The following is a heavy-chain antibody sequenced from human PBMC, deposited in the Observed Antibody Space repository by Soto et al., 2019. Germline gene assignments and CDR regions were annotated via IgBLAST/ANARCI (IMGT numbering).Heavy chain of an antibody. Sequence: QVQLVQSGAEVKKPGASVKVSCKASGYTFTSYDINWVRQATGQGLEWMGWMNPNSGNTGYAHKFQGRVNMTRKTSISTAYMELSSLRSEDTAVYYCARGINYYDSGDDAFDIWGQGTMVTVSS. J-gene: IGHJ3*02. CDR3: ARGINYYDSGDDAFDI. CDR2: MNPNSGNT. D-gene: IGHD3-10*01. V-gene: IGHV1-8*01. CDR1: GYTFTSYD.